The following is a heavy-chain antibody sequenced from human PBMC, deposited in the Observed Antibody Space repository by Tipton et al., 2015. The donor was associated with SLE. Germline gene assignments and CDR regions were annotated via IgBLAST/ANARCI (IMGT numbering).Heavy chain of an antibody. D-gene: IGHD5/OR15-5a*01. J-gene: IGHJ3*02. CDR3: AGVSRDAFEI. V-gene: IGHV4-39*07. CDR1: GGSISSSSYY. CDR2: IYYRGTT. Sequence: TLSLTCTVSGGSISSSSYYWAWIRQPPGKGLEWIGDIYYRGTTYYNPSLKSPVTISVDMSKNQFSLKLHSVTAADTAVYYCAGVSRDAFEIWGQGTMVTVSS.